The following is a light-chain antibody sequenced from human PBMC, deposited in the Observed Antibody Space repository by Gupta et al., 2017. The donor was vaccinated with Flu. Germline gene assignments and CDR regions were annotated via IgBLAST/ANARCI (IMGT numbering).Light chain of an antibody. CDR2: LGS. Sequence: DIVFTQSPLSLSVPPGEPASISCRSSQSLLHFNGYNYLHWYLQKPGQSPQLLIYLGSHRASGVPDRFSGSGSGTDFTLKISRVDAEDVGVYYCMQPLQTPLTFGGGTKVEIK. V-gene: IGKV2-28*01. J-gene: IGKJ4*01. CDR3: MQPLQTPLT. CDR1: QSLLHFNGYNY.